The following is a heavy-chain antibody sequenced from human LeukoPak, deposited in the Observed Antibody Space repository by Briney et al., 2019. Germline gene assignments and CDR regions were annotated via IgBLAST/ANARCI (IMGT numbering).Heavy chain of an antibody. V-gene: IGHV3-53*01. CDR2: IYSGGST. D-gene: IGHD2-15*01. CDR1: GFTVSSNY. Sequence: GGSLRLSCAASGFTVSSNYMSWVRQAPGKGLEWVSVIYSGGSTYYADSVKGRFTISRDDSKNTLYLQMNSLRAEDTAVYYCAREYCSGGSCHYFDYWGQGTLVTVSS. J-gene: IGHJ4*02. CDR3: AREYCSGGSCHYFDY.